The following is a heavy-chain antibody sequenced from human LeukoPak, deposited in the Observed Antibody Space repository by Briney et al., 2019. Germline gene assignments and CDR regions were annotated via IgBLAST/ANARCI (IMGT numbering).Heavy chain of an antibody. CDR2: IYSGGIT. Sequence: GGSLRLSCAASGFTVSNNYMSWVRQAPGKGLEWVSIIYSGGITNYADSVKGRFTIFRDNSKNTLYLQMNSLRAEDTAVYYCASHWGDSWGRGTLVTVSS. D-gene: IGHD3-16*01. CDR1: GFTVSNNY. J-gene: IGHJ4*02. V-gene: IGHV3-53*01. CDR3: ASHWGDS.